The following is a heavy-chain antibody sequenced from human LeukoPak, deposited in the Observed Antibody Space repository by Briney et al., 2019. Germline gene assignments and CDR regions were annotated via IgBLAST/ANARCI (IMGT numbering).Heavy chain of an antibody. CDR2: IAYTGTT. J-gene: IGHJ4*02. V-gene: IGHV3-48*01. CDR1: GYIFSRYS. CDR3: ARDPHSLDC. Sequence: SGGSLRLSCTASGYIFSRYSMNWVRQAPGKGLEWVAYIAYTGTTNYAPSVRGRFVISRDNAKNSLYLQMNSLRADDTAVYYCARDPHSLDCGGQGTRVSVS.